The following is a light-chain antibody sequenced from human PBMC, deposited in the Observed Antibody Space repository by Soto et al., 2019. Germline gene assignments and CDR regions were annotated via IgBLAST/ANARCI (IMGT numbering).Light chain of an antibody. CDR2: EVS. V-gene: IGLV2-14*01. Sequence: QSALTQPASVSGSPGQSITISCTGTSSDVVGYNYVSWYQQHPGKAPKLMIYEVSNRPSGVSNRFSGSKSGNTASLTISGLQAEDEADYYCSSYTSSSHPFGTGTKLTVL. CDR1: SSDVVGYNY. J-gene: IGLJ1*01. CDR3: SSYTSSSHP.